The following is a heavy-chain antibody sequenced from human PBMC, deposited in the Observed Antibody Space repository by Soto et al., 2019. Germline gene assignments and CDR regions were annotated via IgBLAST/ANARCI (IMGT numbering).Heavy chain of an antibody. Sequence: QVQLVESGGGVVQPGGSLKLSCAPSGLTFSYYGFHWVRKAPGKGLEWVAVMHTGGNEKYYVDSVKGRFTVSRDDSRNMVYLEMSGLRAEDTAEYFCARDADTTGHYSHFDLWGRGALVAVS. CDR3: ARDADTTGHYSHFDL. CDR1: GLTFSYYG. D-gene: IGHD3-9*01. CDR2: MHTGGNEK. J-gene: IGHJ4*02. V-gene: IGHV3-33*08.